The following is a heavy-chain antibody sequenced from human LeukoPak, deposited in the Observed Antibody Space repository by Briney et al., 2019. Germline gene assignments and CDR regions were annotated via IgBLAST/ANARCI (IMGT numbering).Heavy chain of an antibody. V-gene: IGHV3-48*03. Sequence: GGSLRLSCAVSGFTFSSYEMNWVRQAPGKGLEWVSYISSSGSTIYYADSVKGRFTISRDNSKNTLYLQMNSLRAEDTAVYSCAGDSSGWYGEYFDYWGQGTLVTVSS. CDR2: ISSSGSTI. D-gene: IGHD6-19*01. J-gene: IGHJ4*02. CDR3: AGDSSGWYGEYFDY. CDR1: GFTFSSYE.